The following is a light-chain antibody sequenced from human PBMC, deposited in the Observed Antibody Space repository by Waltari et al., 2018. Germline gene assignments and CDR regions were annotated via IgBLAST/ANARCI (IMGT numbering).Light chain of an antibody. CDR2: SAS. J-gene: IGKJ3*01. CDR3: QQYSSFPLT. V-gene: IGKV1-16*01. CDR1: QDIINY. Sequence: DIQVTQSPSSLSASVGDRVTITCRASQDIINYLAWFQQKPGKPPKSLIYSASSMHRGVSDRFSGSGSGTEFTLTITSPQPEDVATYYCQQYSSFPLTFGPGTKVGIK.